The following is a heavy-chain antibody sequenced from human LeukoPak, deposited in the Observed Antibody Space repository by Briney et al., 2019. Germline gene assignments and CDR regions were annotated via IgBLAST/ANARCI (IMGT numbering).Heavy chain of an antibody. D-gene: IGHD6-13*01. CDR2: IDTTGSTI. CDR1: GFTFSDYY. V-gene: IGHV3-11*01. CDR3: VGDRRPGQLEWPTDY. Sequence: PGGSLRLSCVTSGFTFSDYYMTWIRQAPGKGLEWISYIDTTGSTIYYADSVEGRFTISRDNAKNSLYLEMNTLRAEDTAVYYCVGDRRPGQLEWPTDYWGQGTLVTVSS. J-gene: IGHJ4*02.